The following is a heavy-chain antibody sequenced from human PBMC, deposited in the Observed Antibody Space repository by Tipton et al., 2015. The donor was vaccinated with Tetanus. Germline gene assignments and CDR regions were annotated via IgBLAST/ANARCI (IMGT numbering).Heavy chain of an antibody. D-gene: IGHD3-10*01. J-gene: IGHJ3*02. CDR1: GFTFNDFA. CDR2: VSGAGGSK. V-gene: IGHV3-9*01. CDR3: ARAVRGRDVFDI. Sequence: SLRLSCVCSGFTFNDFAIHWVRQVSGKGLEWVSAVSGAGGSKVYADSVKGRFTISRDNANNSLYVQMDSLRPDDTALYYCARAVRGRDVFDIWGQGTMVIVSS.